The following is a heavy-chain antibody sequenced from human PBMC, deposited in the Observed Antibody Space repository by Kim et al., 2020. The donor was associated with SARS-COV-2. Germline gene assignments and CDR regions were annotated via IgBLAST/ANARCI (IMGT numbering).Heavy chain of an antibody. V-gene: IGHV4-59*09. CDR2: RT. J-gene: IGHJ4*02. D-gene: IGHD3-16*01. Sequence: RTNYNASLESRVSMSIDTSKNQFSLRLTSLTAADTAVYFCARGPTSLGFDFWGQGTLVTVSS. CDR3: ARGPTSLGFDF.